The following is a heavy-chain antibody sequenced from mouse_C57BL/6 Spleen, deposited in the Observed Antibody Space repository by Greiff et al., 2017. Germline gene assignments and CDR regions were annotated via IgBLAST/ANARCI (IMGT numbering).Heavy chain of an antibody. D-gene: IGHD2-4*01. Sequence: VKLKQSGAELARPGASVTLSCKASGYTFPSSGISWVKQRTGQGLEWIGEIYPRSGNNYYNEKLKGKATLTANKYSSTAYMELRSLSSEDSAVFFCARRRIYYDDDVIAYWGQGTLVTVSA. CDR3: ARRRIYYDDDVIAY. CDR1: GYTFPSSG. V-gene: IGHV1-81*01. J-gene: IGHJ3*01. CDR2: IYPRSGNN.